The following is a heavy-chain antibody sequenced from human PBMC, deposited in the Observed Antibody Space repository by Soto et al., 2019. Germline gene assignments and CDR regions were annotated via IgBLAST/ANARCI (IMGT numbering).Heavy chain of an antibody. CDR2: IWYDGSNK. D-gene: IGHD5-18*01. V-gene: IGHV3-33*01. J-gene: IGHJ4*02. CDR3: ARGRYSYGYFDY. CDR1: GFTFSSYG. Sequence: GGSLRLSCAASGFTFSSYGMHWVRQAPGKGLEWVAVIWYDGSNKYYADSVKGRFTISRDNSKNTLYLQMNSLRAGDTAVYYCARGRYSYGYFDYWGQGTLFTVSS.